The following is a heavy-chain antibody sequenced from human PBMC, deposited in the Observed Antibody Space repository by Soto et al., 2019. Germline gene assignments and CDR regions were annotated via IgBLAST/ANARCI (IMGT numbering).Heavy chain of an antibody. V-gene: IGHV4-59*01. CDR3: AQGYCSGWSNGRDWFDS. CDR1: GGTISSYY. CDR2: IYYSGST. D-gene: IGHD6-19*01. J-gene: IGHJ5*01. Sequence: APETLSLTCTVSGGTISSYYWSWIRQPPGKGLEWIGYIYYSGSTNYNPSLKSRVTISVDTSKNQFSLKLSSVTAADTAVYYCAQGYCSGWSNGRDWFDSRGRGYLVTV.